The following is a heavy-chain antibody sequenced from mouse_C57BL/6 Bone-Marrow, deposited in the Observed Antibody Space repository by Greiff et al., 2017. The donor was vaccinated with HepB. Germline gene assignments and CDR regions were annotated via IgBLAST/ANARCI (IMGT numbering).Heavy chain of an antibody. Sequence: QVTLKECGPGILQSSQTLSLTCSFSGFSLSTSGMGVSWIRQPSGKGLEWLAHIYWDDDKRYNPSLKSRLTISKDTSRNQVFLKITSVDTADTATYYCARRASYYSNYGYWYFDVWGTGTTVTVSS. D-gene: IGHD2-5*01. CDR1: GFSLSTSGMG. V-gene: IGHV8-12*01. CDR3: ARRASYYSNYGYWYFDV. J-gene: IGHJ1*03. CDR2: IYWDDDK.